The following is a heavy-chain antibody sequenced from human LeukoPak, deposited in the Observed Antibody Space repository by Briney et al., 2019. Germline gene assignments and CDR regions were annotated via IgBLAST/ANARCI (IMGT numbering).Heavy chain of an antibody. CDR2: ISYDGSNK. V-gene: IGHV3-30-3*01. CDR3: AREMEGGGVDY. Sequence: GSLRLSCAASGFTFSSYAMHWVRQAPGKGLEWVAVISYDGSNKYYADSVKGRFTISRDNSKNTLYLQMNSLRAEDTAVYYCAREMEGGGVDYWGQGTLVTVSS. J-gene: IGHJ4*02. CDR1: GFTFSSYA. D-gene: IGHD3-16*01.